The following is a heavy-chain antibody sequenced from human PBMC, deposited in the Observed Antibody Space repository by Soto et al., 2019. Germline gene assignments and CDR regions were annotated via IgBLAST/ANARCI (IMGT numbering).Heavy chain of an antibody. Sequence: GGSLRLSCAASGFTFSSYAMSWVRQAPGKGLEWVSAISGSGGSTYYADSVKGRFTISRDNSKNTLYLQMNSLRAEDTAVYYCARGMVAAKPYYMDVWGKGTTVTVSS. J-gene: IGHJ6*03. D-gene: IGHD2-15*01. CDR3: ARGMVAAKPYYMDV. CDR1: GFTFSSYA. V-gene: IGHV3-23*01. CDR2: ISGSGGST.